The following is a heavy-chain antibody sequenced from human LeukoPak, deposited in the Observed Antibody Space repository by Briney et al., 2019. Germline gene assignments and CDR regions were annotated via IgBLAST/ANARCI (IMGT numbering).Heavy chain of an antibody. J-gene: IGHJ4*02. CDR2: IYYSGST. D-gene: IGHD5-24*01. CDR1: GGSISSYY. V-gene: IGHV4-59*01. Sequence: SETLSLTCTVSGGSISSYYWSWIRQPPGKGLEWIGYIYYSGSTNYNPSLKSRVTISVDTSKNQFSLKLSSVTAADTAVYYCARVPYRGGYNYDWGQGTLVTVSS. CDR3: ARVPYRGGYNYD.